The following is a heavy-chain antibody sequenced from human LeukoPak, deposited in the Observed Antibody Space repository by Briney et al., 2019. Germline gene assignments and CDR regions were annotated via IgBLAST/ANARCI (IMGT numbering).Heavy chain of an antibody. CDR3: ARPPLLDY. CDR1: GGSISNYY. J-gene: IGHJ4*02. CDR2: IYYSGST. Sequence: PSETLPLTCTVSGGSISNYYWSWIRQPPGKGLEWIGYIYYSGSTNYNPSLKSRVTISVDTSKNQISLKLSSVTAADTAVYYCARPPLLDYWGQGTLVTVSS. V-gene: IGHV4-59*08.